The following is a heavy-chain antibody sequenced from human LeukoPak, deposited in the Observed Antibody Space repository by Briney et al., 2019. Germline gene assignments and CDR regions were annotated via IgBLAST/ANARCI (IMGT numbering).Heavy chain of an antibody. Sequence: GASVKVSCKASGYTFTGYYMHWVRQAPGQGLERMGWINPNSGGTYYAQKFQGRVTMTSDTSISSAYMELSRLRSDDRAVYYCARDLYGGTSATFDYWGQGTLVTVSS. CDR2: INPNSGGT. V-gene: IGHV1-2*02. CDR1: GYTFTGYY. J-gene: IGHJ4*02. D-gene: IGHD4-23*01. CDR3: ARDLYGGTSATFDY.